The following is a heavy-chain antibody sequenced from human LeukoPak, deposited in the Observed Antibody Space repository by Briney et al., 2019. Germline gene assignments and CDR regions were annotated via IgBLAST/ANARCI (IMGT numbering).Heavy chain of an antibody. CDR3: ARDALGMRSGLCY. CDR2: INQDGSEK. Sequence: PGGSLRLSCAASGFTFSSYWMSWVRQAPGKGLEWVANINQDGSEKYYVDSVKGRFTISRDNAKNSLYLQMNSLRAEDTAVYYCARDALGMRSGLCYWGQGALVTVSS. V-gene: IGHV3-7*01. D-gene: IGHD3-22*01. CDR1: GFTFSSYW. J-gene: IGHJ4*02.